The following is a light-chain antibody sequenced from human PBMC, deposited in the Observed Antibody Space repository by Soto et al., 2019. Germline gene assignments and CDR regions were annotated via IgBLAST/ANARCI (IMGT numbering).Light chain of an antibody. CDR2: AAS. J-gene: IGKJ1*01. CDR3: QQSYNTPRT. CDR1: QSINNY. Sequence: DIHMTQSPSSLSASVGDRVTITCRASQSINNYLHWFQQKPGKAPKLLIYAASTLQGGVPSRFSGSGSGTDFTLTISSLHPEDFATYFCQQSYNTPRTFGQGTKVDIK. V-gene: IGKV1-39*01.